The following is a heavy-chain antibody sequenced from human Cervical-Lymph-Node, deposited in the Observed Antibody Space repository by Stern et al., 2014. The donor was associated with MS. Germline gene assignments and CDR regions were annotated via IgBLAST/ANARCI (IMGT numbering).Heavy chain of an antibody. CDR3: AREIITETTLGWFDS. J-gene: IGHJ5*01. CDR2: FSLLFGSP. V-gene: IGHV1-69*01. CDR1: GGTFNTDA. D-gene: IGHD1-7*01. Sequence: QVQLVQSGAEVKKPGSSVRVSCKASGGTFNTDALSWVRQAPGQGLEWMGGFSLLFGSPNYAQKFRDRVTITADESTSTSYMDLSGLRSDDTAVYYCAREIITETTLGWFDSWGQGTLVTVSS.